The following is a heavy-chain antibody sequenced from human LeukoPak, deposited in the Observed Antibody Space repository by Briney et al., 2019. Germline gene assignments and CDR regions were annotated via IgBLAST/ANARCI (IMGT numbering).Heavy chain of an antibody. J-gene: IGHJ4*02. CDR3: ARDSVTTGFYFGY. V-gene: IGHV3-30-3*01. D-gene: IGHD4-17*01. CDR2: ISYDGNNK. Sequence: AGGSLRLSCVASGFTFRVYALRWVRQAPGEGLEWVAFISYDGNNKYYADSVKGRFTISRDTSKKTLYLQMNSLRPEDTAVYYCARDSVTTGFYFGYWGQGTLVTVSS. CDR1: GFTFRVYA.